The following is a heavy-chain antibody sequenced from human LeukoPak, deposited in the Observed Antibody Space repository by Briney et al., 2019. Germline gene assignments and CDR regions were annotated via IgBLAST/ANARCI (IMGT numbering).Heavy chain of an antibody. CDR1: GGSIGSHY. CDR2: IYYSGST. D-gene: IGHD3-22*01. J-gene: IGHJ4*02. CDR3: ARGGGVTYYGSSGYLWYFDY. V-gene: IGHV4-59*11. Sequence: PSEALSLTCTVSGGSIGSHYWSWIRQPPGKGLEWIGYIYYSGSTKFNPSLKSRVTISVDTSKNQFSLKLSSVTAADTAVYYCARGGGVTYYGSSGYLWYFDYWGQGTLVTVSS.